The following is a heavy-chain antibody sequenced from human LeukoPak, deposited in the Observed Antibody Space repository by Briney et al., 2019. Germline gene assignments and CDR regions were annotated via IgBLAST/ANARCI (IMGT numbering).Heavy chain of an antibody. Sequence: ASVKVSCKASGYTFTSYGISWVRQAPGQGLEWMGWISAYNGNTNYAQKLQGRVTMTTDTSTSTAYMELRSLRSEDTAVYYCARGLRFLEWLWPGSAFDIWGQGTMVTVSS. CDR1: GYTFTSYG. D-gene: IGHD3-3*01. CDR3: ARGLRFLEWLWPGSAFDI. V-gene: IGHV1-18*01. CDR2: ISAYNGNT. J-gene: IGHJ3*02.